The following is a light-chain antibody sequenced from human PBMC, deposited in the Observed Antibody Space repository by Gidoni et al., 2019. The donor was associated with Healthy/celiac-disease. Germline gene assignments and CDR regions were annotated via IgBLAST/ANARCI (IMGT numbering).Light chain of an antibody. CDR2: DDS. V-gene: IGLV3-21*02. Sequence: SYVLTQPPSVSVAPGQTARIPVGETTLEVKVCTGTSRSQARPPVLVVYDDSDRPSGIPERFSGSNSGNTATLTISRVEAGDEADYYCQVWDSSSDHVVFGGGTKLTVL. CDR1: TLEVKV. CDR3: QVWDSSSDHVV. J-gene: IGLJ2*01.